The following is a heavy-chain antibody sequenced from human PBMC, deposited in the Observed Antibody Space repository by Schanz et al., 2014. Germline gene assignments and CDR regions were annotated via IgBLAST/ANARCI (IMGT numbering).Heavy chain of an antibody. V-gene: IGHV3-23*04. Sequence: EVQLVESGGGLVQPGGSLRLSCTASGFTFSSYAMSWVRQAPGKGLEWVSSISSGGNPYYANSVKGRFGISRDNSENTLYLQMSSLRVEDTAVYYCAKDPRGDKNDRAYYFDYWGQGTLVSVSP. CDR1: GFTFSSYA. D-gene: IGHD3-10*01. CDR3: AKDPRGDKNDRAYYFDY. CDR2: ISSGGNP. J-gene: IGHJ4*02.